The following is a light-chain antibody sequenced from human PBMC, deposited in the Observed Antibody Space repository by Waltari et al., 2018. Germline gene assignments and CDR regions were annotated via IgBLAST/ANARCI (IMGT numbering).Light chain of an antibody. V-gene: IGKV4-1*01. CDR2: WAS. CDR3: QQYYIVPYT. Sequence: IVLTQSPDSLAVSLGDRATISCESSQSLSSNNKNYLAWYQQRPGQPPKLLISWASTRQSGVPDRFSGSGSGTHFTLTISSLQAEDVAVYFCQQYYIVPYTFGQGTKLEIK. CDR1: QSLSSNNKNY. J-gene: IGKJ2*01.